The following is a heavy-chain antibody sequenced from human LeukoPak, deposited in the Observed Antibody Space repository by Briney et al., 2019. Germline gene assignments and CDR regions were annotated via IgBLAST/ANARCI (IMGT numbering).Heavy chain of an antibody. CDR2: ISHSGSNK. Sequence: GGSLILSCVASGFTFSEYYMNWVRQAPGKGLEWLSFISHSGSNKYYADSVKGRFTISRDNDRHSLDLQMNSLRAEDTAGYFCVRGFTSMFTYYYYMDVWGKGTTVTVSS. CDR3: VRGFTSMFTYYYYMDV. J-gene: IGHJ6*03. D-gene: IGHD5-18*01. V-gene: IGHV3-11*04. CDR1: GFTFSEYY.